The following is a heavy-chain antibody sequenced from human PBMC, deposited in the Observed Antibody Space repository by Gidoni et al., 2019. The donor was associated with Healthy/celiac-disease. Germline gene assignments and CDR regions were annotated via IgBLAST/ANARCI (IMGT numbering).Heavy chain of an antibody. CDR1: GGSISSSSYY. D-gene: IGHD3-22*01. V-gene: IGHV4-39*07. J-gene: IGHJ4*02. CDR3: ARELKSGYYSSDFDY. Sequence: QLQLQESGSGLVKPSETLFPTCTVPGGSISSSSYYWGWIRHPPGTGLEWIGCLYYSGRAYYNPSLKSRVTISVDTSKDQFSLKLSSVTAADTAVYYCARELKSGYYSSDFDYWGQGTLVTVSS. CDR2: LYYSGRA.